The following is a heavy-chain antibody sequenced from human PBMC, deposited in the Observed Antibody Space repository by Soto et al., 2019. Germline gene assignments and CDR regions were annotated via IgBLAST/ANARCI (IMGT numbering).Heavy chain of an antibody. CDR3: ARASDGYRSGWYVGYFDY. Sequence: QVQLVQSGAEVKKPGASVKVSCKASGYTFTSYGISWVRQAPGQGLEWMGWIRAYNGYTNYAQKFQGRVTMTTATSTNTAYMELRSLVSDDTAVYYCARASDGYRSGWYVGYFDYWGQGTLVTVSS. J-gene: IGHJ4*02. D-gene: IGHD6-19*01. CDR1: GYTFTSYG. V-gene: IGHV1-18*04. CDR2: IRAYNGYT.